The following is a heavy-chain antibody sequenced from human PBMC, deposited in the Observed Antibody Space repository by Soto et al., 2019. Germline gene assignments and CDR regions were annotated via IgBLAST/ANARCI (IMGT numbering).Heavy chain of an antibody. CDR1: GFTLGRYT. V-gene: IGHV3-23*01. CDR2: SYSSGGT. CDR3: AKDPYTYYYDSSGYYYH. J-gene: IGHJ4*02. Sequence: PGGSLRLSCAASGFTLGRYTMGWVRQTPGKGLEWVAESYSSGGTEYAESVKGRFTISRDNSKNTLYLQMNSLRAEDTAVYYCAKDPYTYYYDSSGYYYHWGQGTLVTVSS. D-gene: IGHD3-22*01.